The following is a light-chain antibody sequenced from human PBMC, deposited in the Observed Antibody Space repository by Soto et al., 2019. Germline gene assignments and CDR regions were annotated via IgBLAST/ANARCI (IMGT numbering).Light chain of an antibody. Sequence: DIVMTQSPDSLAVSLGERATINCKSSQSVLYSSNNNNYLAWYQQKPGQPPKLLLYWASTRESGVPDRFSGSGSGTDFTLTISNLRAEDVAVYYCQQYYTTPVAFGQGTKVKIK. CDR1: QSVLYSSNNNNY. CDR3: QQYYTTPVA. V-gene: IGKV4-1*01. J-gene: IGKJ1*01. CDR2: WAS.